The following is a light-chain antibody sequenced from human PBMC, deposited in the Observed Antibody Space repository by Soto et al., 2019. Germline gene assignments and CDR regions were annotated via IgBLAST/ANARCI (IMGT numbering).Light chain of an antibody. Sequence: QAVVTQEPSLTVSPGGTVTLTCGSCTGAVTSGHYPYWFQQKPGQAPRTLIYDTSNKHSWTPARFSGSLLGGKAALTLSGAEPEDEAEYYCMLSYSGALFVFGTGTQLTVL. CDR3: MLSYSGALFV. V-gene: IGLV7-46*01. CDR2: DTS. J-gene: IGLJ1*01. CDR1: TGAVTSGHY.